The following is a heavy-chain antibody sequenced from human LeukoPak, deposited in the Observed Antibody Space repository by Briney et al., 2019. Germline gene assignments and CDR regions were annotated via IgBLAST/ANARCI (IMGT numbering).Heavy chain of an antibody. CDR2: IDNSGST. CDR1: GGSISSNY. CDR3: AGASRVRLDY. J-gene: IGHJ4*02. D-gene: IGHD4/OR15-4a*01. V-gene: IGHV4-59*01. Sequence: PSETLSLTCTFSGGSISSNYWSWIRQPPGKGLEWIGYIDNSGSTIYNPSLKSRVTISVDTSNNQFSLKLSSVTAADTAVYYCAGASRVRLDYWGQGTLVTVSS.